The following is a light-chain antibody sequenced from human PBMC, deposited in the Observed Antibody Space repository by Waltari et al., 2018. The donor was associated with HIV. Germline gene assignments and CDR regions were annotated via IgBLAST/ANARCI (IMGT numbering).Light chain of an antibody. J-gene: IGLJ2*01. V-gene: IGLV2-14*03. CDR3: SSYTSSRTVV. CDR2: DGI. Sequence: QSALTQPASVSGSPGPSITLSCTRASSDVGRYHYVSWYQHHPGKAPKLIIYDGINRPSGVSNRFSGSKSGTTASLTISGLQAEDEADYYCSSYTSSRTVVFGGGTKLTVL. CDR1: SSDVGRYHY.